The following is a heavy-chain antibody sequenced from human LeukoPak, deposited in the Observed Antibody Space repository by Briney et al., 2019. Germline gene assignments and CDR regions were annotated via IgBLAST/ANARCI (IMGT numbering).Heavy chain of an antibody. D-gene: IGHD3-16*01. CDR1: GGTFSSYA. J-gene: IGHJ3*02. CDR3: AASPGTVGAFDI. V-gene: IGHV1-69*05. CDR2: IIPIFGTA. Sequence: ASVKVSCKASGGTFSSYAISWVRQAPGQGLEWMGGIIPIFGTANYAQKFQERVTITRDMSTSTAYMELSSLRSEDTAMYYCAASPGTVGAFDIWGQGSMVTVSS.